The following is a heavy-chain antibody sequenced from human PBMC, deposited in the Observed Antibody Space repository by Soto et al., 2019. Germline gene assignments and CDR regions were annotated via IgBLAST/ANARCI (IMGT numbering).Heavy chain of an antibody. CDR3: TTDPTFITVTTVFGAYFDY. V-gene: IGHV3-15*01. CDR1: GFTFSNAW. CDR2: IKSKTDGGTT. D-gene: IGHD1-7*01. J-gene: IGHJ4*02. Sequence: EVQLVESGGGLVKPGGSLRLSCAASGFTFSNAWMSWVRQAPGKGLEWVGRIKSKTDGGTTDYAAPVKGRFTISRDYSKNTLYLQMNSLKNEDSAVYYCTTDPTFITVTTVFGAYFDYWGQGTLVTVSS.